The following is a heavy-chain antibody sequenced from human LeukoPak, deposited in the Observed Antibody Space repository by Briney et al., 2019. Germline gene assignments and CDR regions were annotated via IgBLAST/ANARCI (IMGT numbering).Heavy chain of an antibody. J-gene: IGHJ5*02. CDR2: IYTSGST. Sequence: SETLSLTCTVSGVSISSYYWSWIRQPAGKGLEWIGRIYTSGSTNYNPSLKSRVTMSVDTSKNQFSLKLSSVTAADTAVYYCARDITIFGVAPQNWFDPWGQGTLVTVSS. D-gene: IGHD3-3*01. V-gene: IGHV4-4*07. CDR1: GVSISSYY. CDR3: ARDITIFGVAPQNWFDP.